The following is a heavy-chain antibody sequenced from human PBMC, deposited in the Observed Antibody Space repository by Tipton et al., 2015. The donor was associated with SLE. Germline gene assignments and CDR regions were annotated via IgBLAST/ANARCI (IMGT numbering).Heavy chain of an antibody. Sequence: SLRLSCAASGFTFSSYSMSWIRQAPGKGLEWVSYISSSSSYTNYADSVKGRFTISRDNAKNSLYLQMNSLRAEDTAVYYCARVVPGGYSSGWSLDYWGQGTLVTVSS. CDR2: ISSSSSYT. CDR3: ARVVPGGYSSGWSLDY. V-gene: IGHV3-11*05. D-gene: IGHD6-19*01. J-gene: IGHJ4*02. CDR1: GFTFSSYS.